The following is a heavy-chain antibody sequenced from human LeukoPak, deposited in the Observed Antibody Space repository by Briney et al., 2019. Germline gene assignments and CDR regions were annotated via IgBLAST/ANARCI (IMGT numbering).Heavy chain of an antibody. J-gene: IGHJ4*02. CDR2: ISWNSGSM. Sequence: GRFLRLSCAASGFTFDDYAMHWVRQAPGKGLEWVSGISWNSGSMGYADSVKGRFTISRDNAKNSLYLQMNSLRAEDTALYYCAKVGSYTDYWGQGTLVTVSS. CDR3: AKVGSYTDY. CDR1: GFTFDDYA. D-gene: IGHD2-2*02. V-gene: IGHV3-9*01.